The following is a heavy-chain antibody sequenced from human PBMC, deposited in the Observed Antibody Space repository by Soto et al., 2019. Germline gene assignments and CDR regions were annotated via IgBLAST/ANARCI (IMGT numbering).Heavy chain of an antibody. D-gene: IGHD2-2*01. Sequence: QVQLVESGGGVVQPGRSLRLSCAASGFTFSSYGMHWVRQAPGKGLEWVAVIWYDGSNKYYADSVKGRFTISRDNSKNTLYLQMNSLRAEDTAVYYCAREPPYPSYCSSNSCYGDYFDYWGQGTLVTVSS. CDR3: AREPPYPSYCSSNSCYGDYFDY. CDR2: IWYDGSNK. V-gene: IGHV3-33*01. J-gene: IGHJ4*02. CDR1: GFTFSSYG.